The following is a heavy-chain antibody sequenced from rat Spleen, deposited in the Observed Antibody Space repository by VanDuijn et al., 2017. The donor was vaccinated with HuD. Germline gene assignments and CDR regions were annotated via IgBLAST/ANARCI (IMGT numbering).Heavy chain of an antibody. CDR1: GFTFSDYY. CDR2: ISYDGSSA. D-gene: IGHD1-9*01. J-gene: IGHJ2*01. CDR3: ARHRATGIPTDY. V-gene: IGHV5-7*01. Sequence: EVQLVESGGGLVQPGRSLKLSCAASGFTFSDYYMAWVRQAPTKGLEWVASISYDGSSAYYRDSVKGRFTVSRDNAKSTLYLQMDSLRSEDTATYYCARHRATGIPTDYWGQGVMVTVSS.